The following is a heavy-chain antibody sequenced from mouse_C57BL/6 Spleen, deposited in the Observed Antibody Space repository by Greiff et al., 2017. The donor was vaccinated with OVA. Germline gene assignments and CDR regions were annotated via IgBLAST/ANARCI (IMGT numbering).Heavy chain of an antibody. D-gene: IGHD1-1*01. CDR2: INPNNGGT. V-gene: IGHV1-22*01. CDR3: ASRGLFITRGYFDY. J-gene: IGHJ2*01. CDR1: GYTFTDYN. Sequence: EVKLQQSGPELVKPGASVKMSCKASGYTFTDYNMHWVKQSHGKSLEWIGYINPNNGGTSYNQKFKGKATLTVNKSSSTAYMELRSLTSEDSAVYYCASRGLFITRGYFDYWGQGTTLTVSS.